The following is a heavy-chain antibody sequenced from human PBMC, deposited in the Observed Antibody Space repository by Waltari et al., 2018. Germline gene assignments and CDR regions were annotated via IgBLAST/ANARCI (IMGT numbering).Heavy chain of an antibody. J-gene: IGHJ5*02. CDR1: GFTFSSSD. Sequence: EVQLVESGGGLVQPGGSLRLSCAASGFTFSSSDLHLVRQATGKGLEWVSAIGTAGDTYYPGSVKGRFTISRENAKNSLYLQMNSLRAGDTAVYYCARAIGTTNWFDPWGQGTLVTVSS. CDR3: ARAIGTTNWFDP. D-gene: IGHD1-1*01. V-gene: IGHV3-13*01. CDR2: IGTAGDT.